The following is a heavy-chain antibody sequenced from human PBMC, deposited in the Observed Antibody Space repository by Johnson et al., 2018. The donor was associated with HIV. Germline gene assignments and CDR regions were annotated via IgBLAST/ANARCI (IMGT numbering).Heavy chain of an antibody. Sequence: VQLVESGGGVVQPGRSLRLSCAASGFTFSSYAMHWVRQAPGKGLEWVSVIYSGGSTYYADSVKGRFTISRDNSKNTLYLQMNSLRAEDTAVYYCAREAWGFGERVDAFDIWGQGTMVTVSS. CDR2: IYSGGST. CDR3: AREAWGFGERVDAFDI. CDR1: GFTFSSYA. D-gene: IGHD3-10*01. J-gene: IGHJ3*02. V-gene: IGHV3-66*01.